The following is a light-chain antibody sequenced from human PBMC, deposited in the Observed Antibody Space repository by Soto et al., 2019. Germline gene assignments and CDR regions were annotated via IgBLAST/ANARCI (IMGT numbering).Light chain of an antibody. CDR2: DNS. V-gene: IGLV1-40*01. CDR3: QSYDSSLSGAV. J-gene: IGLJ7*01. Sequence: QAVVTQPPSVSGAPGQRVTISCTGSSSNIGAGYDVHWYQQLPGTAPKLLIYDNSNRPSGVPDRFSGSKSGTSASLAITGRQAEDEADYYCQSYDSSLSGAVFGGGTQLTV. CDR1: SSNIGAGYD.